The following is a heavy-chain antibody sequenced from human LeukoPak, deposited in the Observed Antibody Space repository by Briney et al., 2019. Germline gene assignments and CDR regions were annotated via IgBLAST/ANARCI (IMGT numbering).Heavy chain of an antibody. CDR2: IKQDGSEK. D-gene: IGHD4-17*01. Sequence: PGGSLRLSCAASGFTFSGFWMSWVRQAPGKGLEWVANIKQDGSEKYYADSVKGRFTISRDNSKNTLYLQMNSLRAEDTAVYYCAKPNTDGDYFDYWGQGTLVTVSS. V-gene: IGHV3-7*01. J-gene: IGHJ4*02. CDR1: GFTFSGFW. CDR3: AKPNTDGDYFDY.